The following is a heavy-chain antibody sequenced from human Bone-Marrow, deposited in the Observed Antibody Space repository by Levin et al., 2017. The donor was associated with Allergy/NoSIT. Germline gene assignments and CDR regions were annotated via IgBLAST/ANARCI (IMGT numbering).Heavy chain of an antibody. CDR2: ISYDGSNK. Sequence: GGSLRLSCAASGFTFSSYGMHWVRQAPGKGLEWVAVISYDGSNKYYADSVKGRFTISRDNSKNTLYLQMNSLRAEDTAVYYCAKGGDCTNGVCLSRGYHQMTNWGQGTLVTVSS. D-gene: IGHD2-8*01. J-gene: IGHJ4*02. CDR3: AKGGDCTNGVCLSRGYHQMTN. V-gene: IGHV3-30*18. CDR1: GFTFSSYG.